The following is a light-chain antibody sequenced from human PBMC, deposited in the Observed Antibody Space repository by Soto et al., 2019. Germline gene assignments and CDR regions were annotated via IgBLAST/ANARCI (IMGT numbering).Light chain of an antibody. V-gene: IGKV3-20*01. CDR1: QSVSSTF. Sequence: EVVLTQSPDTLSLSPGERATLSCRASQSVSSTFLAWYQQRPGQAPRLLIYGASSRATGIPDRFSGSGSGTDFTLTITRLEPEDFALYYCQQFGTSATFGQVTKVEIK. CDR2: GAS. CDR3: QQFGTSAT. J-gene: IGKJ1*01.